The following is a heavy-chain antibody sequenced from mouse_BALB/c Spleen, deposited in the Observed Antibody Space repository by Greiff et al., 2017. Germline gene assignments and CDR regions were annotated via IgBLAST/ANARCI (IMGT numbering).Heavy chain of an antibody. CDR3: TSHDAFDY. CDR2: IDPSDSYT. D-gene: IGHD2-3*01. V-gene: IGHV1S127*01. CDR1: GYTFTSYW. J-gene: IGHJ2*01. Sequence: QVQLQQPGAELVKPGASVKMSCKASGYTFTSYWMHWVKQRPGQGLEWIGVIDPSDSYTSYNQKFKGKATLTVDTSSSTAYMQLSSLTSEDSAVYYCTSHDAFDYWGQGTTLTVSS.